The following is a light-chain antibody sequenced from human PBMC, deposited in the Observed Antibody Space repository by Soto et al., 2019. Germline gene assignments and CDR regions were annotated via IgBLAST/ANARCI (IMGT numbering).Light chain of an antibody. Sequence: DIMLTQAPGTLSLSPGDRATLSCRASQSVSGSYLAWYQQKPGQAPRLLIYDASSRATGIPDRFSGSGSGTDFTLTISRLEPEDFAVYYCQQYASSPRTFGQGTKVDNK. CDR3: QQYASSPRT. V-gene: IGKV3-20*01. J-gene: IGKJ1*01. CDR1: QSVSGSY. CDR2: DAS.